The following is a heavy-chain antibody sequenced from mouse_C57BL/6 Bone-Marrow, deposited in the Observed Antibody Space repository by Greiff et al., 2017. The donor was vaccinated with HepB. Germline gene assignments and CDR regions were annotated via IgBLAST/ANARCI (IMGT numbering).Heavy chain of an antibody. CDR1: GFNIKDDY. CDR3: AKKTRGSSDWYFDD. V-gene: IGHV14-4*01. J-gene: IGHJ1*03. D-gene: IGHD1-1*01. CDR2: IDPENGDT. Sequence: EVQLQQSGAELVRPGASVKLSCTASGFNIKDDYMHWVKQRPEQGLEWIGWIDPENGDTEYASKFQDKATITADTSSNTAYLQLSSLTSEDSAVYYCAKKTRGSSDWYFDDWGKGTTVTVSS.